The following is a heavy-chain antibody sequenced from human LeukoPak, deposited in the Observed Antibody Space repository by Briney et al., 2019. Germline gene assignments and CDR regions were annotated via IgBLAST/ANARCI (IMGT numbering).Heavy chain of an antibody. V-gene: IGHV3-30*18. CDR2: ISYDGSNK. J-gene: IGHJ4*02. CDR3: AKGAYDYVWGSLIDY. D-gene: IGHD3-16*01. CDR1: GFTFSSYG. Sequence: GGSLRLSCAASGFTFSSYGMHWVRQAPGKGLEWVAVISYDGSNKYYADSVKGRFTTSRDNSKNTLYLQMNSLRAEDTAVYYCAKGAYDYVWGSLIDYWGQGTLVTVSS.